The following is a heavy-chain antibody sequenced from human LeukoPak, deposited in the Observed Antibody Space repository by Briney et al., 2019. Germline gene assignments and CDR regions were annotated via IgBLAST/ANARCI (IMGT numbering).Heavy chain of an antibody. V-gene: IGHV3-23*01. CDR3: ANQGGDSGYDSYYFDY. CDR1: GFTFSSYA. CDR2: ISGSGGST. Sequence: GGSLRLSCAASGFTFSSYAMSWVRQAPGKGLEWVSAISGSGGSTYYADSVKGRFTISRDNSKNTLYLQMNSLRAEGTAVYYCANQGGDSGYDSYYFDYWGQGTLVTVSS. J-gene: IGHJ4*02. D-gene: IGHD5-12*01.